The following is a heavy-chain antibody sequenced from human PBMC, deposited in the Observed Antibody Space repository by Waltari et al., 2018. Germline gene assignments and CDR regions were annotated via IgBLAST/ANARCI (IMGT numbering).Heavy chain of an antibody. V-gene: IGHV3-7*01. CDR1: GFTFNTHW. D-gene: IGHD3-10*01. CDR3: TTLARGESGDY. J-gene: IGHJ4*02. CDR2: INPDGSQK. Sequence: EVQLVESGGGLVQPGGFRRPSCAAPGFTFNTHWMAWIRQAPGKGLEWVANINPDGSQKFYVDSVKGRFTVSRDNAQNSLYLQMNNLRAEDAAVYYCTTLARGESGDYWGQGTLVTVSS.